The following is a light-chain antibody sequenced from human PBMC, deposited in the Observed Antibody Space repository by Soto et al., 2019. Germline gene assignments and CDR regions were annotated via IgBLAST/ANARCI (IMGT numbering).Light chain of an antibody. J-gene: IGKJ1*01. Sequence: MFPQSQGTLCFSPGERAPLSCRASQSVTSGYLAWYQQQPNQAPRLLIYGASYRATGIPDRFSGGGSGTDFTLTISSLEPEDFAVYYCQQYGSSPAFGQGTKVDIK. CDR1: QSVTSGY. CDR3: QQYGSSPA. CDR2: GAS. V-gene: IGKV3-20*01.